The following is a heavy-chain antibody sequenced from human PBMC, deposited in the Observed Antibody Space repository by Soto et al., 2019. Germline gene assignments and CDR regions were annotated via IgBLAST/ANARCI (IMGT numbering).Heavy chain of an antibody. D-gene: IGHD3-16*01. CDR1: GFTFSNAW. Sequence: NPXVSLRLSCAASGFTFSNAWMSWVRQAAGKGLEWVGRIKSKTDGGTTDYAAPVKGRFTISRDDSKNTLYLQMNSLKTEDTAVYYCTTEDHDYVWGSKATARSLEYYYYGMDVWGQGTTVTVSS. CDR3: TTEDHDYVWGSKATARSLEYYYYGMDV. J-gene: IGHJ6*02. V-gene: IGHV3-15*01. CDR2: IKSKTDGGTT.